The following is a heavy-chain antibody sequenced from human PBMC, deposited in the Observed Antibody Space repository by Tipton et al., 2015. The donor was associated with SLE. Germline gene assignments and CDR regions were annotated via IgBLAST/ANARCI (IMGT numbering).Heavy chain of an antibody. Sequence: QSGAEVKKPGASVKVSCKASGYTFTSYDINWVRQATGQGLEWMGWMNPNSGNTGYAQKFQGRVTMTRNTSISTAYMELSSLRSGDAAVYYWARGLGAYSDGGGVRCFYPWGQGPLPTVS. CDR2: MNPNSGNT. J-gene: IGHJ5*02. CDR1: GYTFTSYD. V-gene: IGHV1-8*01. CDR3: ARGLGAYSDGGGVRCFYP. D-gene: IGHD4/OR15-4a*01.